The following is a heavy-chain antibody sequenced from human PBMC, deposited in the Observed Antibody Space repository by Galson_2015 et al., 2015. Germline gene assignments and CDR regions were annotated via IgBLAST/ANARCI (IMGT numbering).Heavy chain of an antibody. CDR2: ISYDGSNK. CDR3: ARDMRFYFDSSGYSYYYYGMDV. Sequence: SLRLSCAASGLTFSSYAMHWVRQAPGKGLEWAAVISYDGSNKYYADSVKGRFTISRDNSKNTLYLQLNSLRAEDTAVYYCARDMRFYFDSSGYSYYYYGMDVWGQGTTVTVSS. V-gene: IGHV3-30-3*01. J-gene: IGHJ6*02. D-gene: IGHD3-22*01. CDR1: GLTFSSYA.